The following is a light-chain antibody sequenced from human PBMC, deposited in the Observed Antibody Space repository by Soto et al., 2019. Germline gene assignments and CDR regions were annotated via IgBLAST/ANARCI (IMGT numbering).Light chain of an antibody. Sequence: EVVMTQSPASLSVSPGDTATLSCRASQGVGTNLAWYQQHPGQGPRLLIYATSTRATGVPDRFSGSGFGTEFTLTASGLQSEDFALYYCQQYNKGPPWTFGQGTKVEIK. CDR1: QGVGTN. CDR2: ATS. V-gene: IGKV3-15*01. CDR3: QQYNKGPPWT. J-gene: IGKJ1*01.